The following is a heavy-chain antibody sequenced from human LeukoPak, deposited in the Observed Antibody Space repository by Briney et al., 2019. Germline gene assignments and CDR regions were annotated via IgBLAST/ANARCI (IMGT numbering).Heavy chain of an antibody. CDR1: GCTISTYG. D-gene: IGHD2-21*02. J-gene: IGHJ5*02. V-gene: IGHV3-23*01. CDR2: ISGSDDST. CDR3: AKDQYIAVMVTASGFDP. Sequence: GGSLRLFCAASGCTISTYGMNWVRQAPGKGLEWVSTISGSDDSTYYAGSVKGRFTISRDNSKNMLYLHMNSLRAEDTAIYYCAKDQYIAVMVTASGFDPWGQGTLVTVSS.